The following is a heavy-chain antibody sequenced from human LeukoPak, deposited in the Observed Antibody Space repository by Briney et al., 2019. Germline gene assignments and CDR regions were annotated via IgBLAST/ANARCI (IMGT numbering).Heavy chain of an antibody. CDR2: INAVNGNT. V-gene: IGHV1-3*03. CDR1: GYTFTSYA. CDR3: AKGDGHYYGTGTYSYYIDV. D-gene: IGHD3-10*01. Sequence: ASVKVSCKASGYTFTSYAVHWVRQAPGQRLEWMGWINAVNGNTKYSQEFQGRVTFTRDTSAATAYMELRGLRSEDMAVYFCAKGDGHYYGTGTYSYYIDVWGKGTTVTISS. J-gene: IGHJ6*03.